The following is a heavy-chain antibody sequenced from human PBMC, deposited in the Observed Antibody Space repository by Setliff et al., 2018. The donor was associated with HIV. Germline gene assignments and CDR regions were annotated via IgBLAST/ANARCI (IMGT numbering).Heavy chain of an antibody. Sequence: ASVKVSCKASGYTFTGYYIHWVRQAPGQGLEWVGRINPNSGDTNYAQKFQGRVTMTRDTSINTAYMDLGRLRSDYKAVYYCARRGVGTSDAFDLWGQGTMVTVSS. CDR1: GYTFTGYY. CDR3: ARRGVGTSDAFDL. CDR2: INPNSGDT. D-gene: IGHD2-8*01. J-gene: IGHJ3*01. V-gene: IGHV1-2*06.